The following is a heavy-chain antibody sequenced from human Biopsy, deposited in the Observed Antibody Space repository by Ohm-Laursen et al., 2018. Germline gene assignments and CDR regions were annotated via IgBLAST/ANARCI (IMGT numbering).Heavy chain of an antibody. CDR2: FAPENGKT. D-gene: IGHD1-1*01. CDR1: GYTLNELS. V-gene: IGHV1-24*01. J-gene: IGHJ4*02. Sequence: ASVKVSCKTSGYTLNELSMHWVRQVPGKGLEWMGGFAPENGKTVYAQNFQARVSLTEDTSTDTAYMELRSLRSEDTAVYYCAADINVWNVNYWGQGTQVTVSS. CDR3: AADINVWNVNY.